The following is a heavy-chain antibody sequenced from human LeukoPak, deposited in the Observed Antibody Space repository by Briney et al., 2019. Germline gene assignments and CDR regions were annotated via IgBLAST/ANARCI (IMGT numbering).Heavy chain of an antibody. D-gene: IGHD6-19*01. J-gene: IGHJ4*02. CDR1: GYSISSGYY. CDR2: IYHTGST. CDR3: ARSGIAVAGTDY. Sequence: SETLSLTCTVSGYSISSGYYWGWIRQSPGKGLEWIGSIYHTGSTNYNPSLKSRVTISVDTSKNQFSLKLSSVTAADTAVYYCARSGIAVAGTDYWGQGTLVTVSS. V-gene: IGHV4-38-2*02.